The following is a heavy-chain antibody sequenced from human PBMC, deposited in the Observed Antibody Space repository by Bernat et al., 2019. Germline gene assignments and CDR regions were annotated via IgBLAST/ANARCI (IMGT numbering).Heavy chain of an antibody. V-gene: IGHV3-74*01. D-gene: IGHD2-15*01. CDR3: ARFGVGVAGIYGMDV. CDR2: INSDGSST. J-gene: IGHJ6*02. CDR1: GFTFSSYW. Sequence: EVQLVESGGGLVQPGGSLRLSCAASGFTFSSYWMHWVRQAPGKGLVWVSRINSDGSSTSYADSVKGRFTISRDNAKNTLYLQMNSLRAEDTAVYYCARFGVGVAGIYGMDVWGQGTTVTVSS.